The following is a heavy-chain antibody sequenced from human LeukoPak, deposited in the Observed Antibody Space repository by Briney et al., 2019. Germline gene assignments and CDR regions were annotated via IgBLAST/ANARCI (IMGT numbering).Heavy chain of an antibody. CDR3: ARGEVLRFLEWLLGNFDY. D-gene: IGHD3-3*01. V-gene: IGHV1-8*01. CDR2: MNPNSGST. CDR1: GYTFTSYD. Sequence: ASVKVSCKASGYTFTSYDINWVRQATGQGLEWMGWMNPNSGSTSYAQKFQGRVTMTRDTSTSTVYMELSSLRSEDTAVYYCARGEVLRFLEWLLGNFDYWGQGTLVTVSS. J-gene: IGHJ4*02.